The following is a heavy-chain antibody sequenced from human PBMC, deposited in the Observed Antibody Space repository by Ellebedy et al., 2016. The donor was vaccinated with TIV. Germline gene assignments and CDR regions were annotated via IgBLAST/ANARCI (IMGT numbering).Heavy chain of an antibody. CDR1: GFTFSTYC. Sequence: GESLKISCATSGFTFSTYCIALVCQAPGKGLEWLANIKEDGSQTYYVGSVKGRFTISRDNAKNSLYLQMNSLRPDDTAVYYCATDRGYFTFDYWGQGSLITVSS. J-gene: IGHJ4*02. D-gene: IGHD3-9*01. CDR3: ATDRGYFTFDY. V-gene: IGHV3-7*03. CDR2: IKEDGSQT.